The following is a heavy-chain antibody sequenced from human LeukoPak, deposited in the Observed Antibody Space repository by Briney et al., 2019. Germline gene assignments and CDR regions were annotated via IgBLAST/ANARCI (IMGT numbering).Heavy chain of an antibody. J-gene: IGHJ3*02. CDR3: ARRIAAAQGGAFDI. CDR1: GGSIGGYY. CDR2: IHSSGST. Sequence: SETLSLTCTVSGGSIGGYYRSWIRRPPGQGLEWIGYIHSSGSTNYNPSLKSPVSISVDTSTNQFSLRLGSVTAADTAVYYCARRIAAAQGGAFDIWGQGTMVTVSS. D-gene: IGHD6-13*01. V-gene: IGHV4-4*08.